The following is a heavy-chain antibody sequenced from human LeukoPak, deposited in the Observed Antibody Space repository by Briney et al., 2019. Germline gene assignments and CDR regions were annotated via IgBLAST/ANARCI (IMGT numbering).Heavy chain of an antibody. V-gene: IGHV1-2*02. CDR3: ARDRIRSYYDILTGYPLGY. D-gene: IGHD3-9*01. J-gene: IGHJ4*02. Sequence: GASVKVSCKASGYTFTGYYMHWVRQAPGQGLEWMGWINPNSGGTNYAQKFQGRVTVTRDTSISTAYMELSRLRSDDTAVYYCARDRIRSYYDILTGYPLGYWGQGTLVTDSS. CDR2: INPNSGGT. CDR1: GYTFTGYY.